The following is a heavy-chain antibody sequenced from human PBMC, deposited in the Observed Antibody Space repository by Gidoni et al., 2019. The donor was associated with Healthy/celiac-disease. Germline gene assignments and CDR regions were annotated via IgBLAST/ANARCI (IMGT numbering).Heavy chain of an antibody. CDR2: IYTSGST. V-gene: IGHV4-4*07. D-gene: IGHD3-3*01. CDR1: GGSISSYY. CDR3: ARTYYDFWSGPHYFDY. J-gene: IGHJ4*02. Sequence: QVQLQESGPGLVKPSETLSLTCTVSGGSISSYYWSWIRQPAGKGLEWIGRIYTSGSTNYNPSLKSRVTMSVDTSKNQFSLKLSSVTAADTAVYYCARTYYDFWSGPHYFDYWGQGTLVTVSS.